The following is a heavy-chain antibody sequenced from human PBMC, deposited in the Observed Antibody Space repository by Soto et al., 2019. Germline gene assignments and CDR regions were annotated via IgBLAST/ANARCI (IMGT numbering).Heavy chain of an antibody. V-gene: IGHV3-23*01. CDR3: ALASYGLAAAGPYYYYYYGMDV. D-gene: IGHD6-13*01. CDR2: ISGSGGST. CDR1: GFTFSSYA. J-gene: IGHJ6*02. Sequence: GGSLRLSCAASGFTFSSYAMSWVRQAPGKGLEWVSAISGSGGSTYYTDSVKGRFTISRDNSKNTLYLQMNSLRAEDTAVYYCALASYGLAAAGPYYYYYYGMDVWGQGTTVTVSS.